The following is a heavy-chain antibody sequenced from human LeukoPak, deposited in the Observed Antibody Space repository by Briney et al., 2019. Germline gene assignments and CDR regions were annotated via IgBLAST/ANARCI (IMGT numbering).Heavy chain of an antibody. Sequence: ASVKVSCKTSGYSENFYGITWVRQVAGQGLEWMGWINTGDGNTKYSQEVQGRITITRDTSASTAYMELSSLRSGDMAVYYCARNLAVAPHAYYFDYWGQGTLVTVSS. CDR1: GYSENFYG. J-gene: IGHJ4*02. D-gene: IGHD6-19*01. CDR3: ARNLAVAPHAYYFDY. V-gene: IGHV1-3*03. CDR2: INTGDGNT.